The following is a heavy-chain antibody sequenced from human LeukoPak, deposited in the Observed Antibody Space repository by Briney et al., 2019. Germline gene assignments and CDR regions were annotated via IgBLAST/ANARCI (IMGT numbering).Heavy chain of an antibody. D-gene: IGHD3-9*01. CDR2: IIPIFGTT. V-gene: IGHV1-69*06. Sequence: SVKVSCKASGGTFSSYAISWVRQAPGQGLEWMGGIIPIFGTTNYAQKFQGRVTITADKSTSTAYMELSSLRSEDTAVYYCARSRYFDSTYYYGMDVWGKGTTVTVSS. J-gene: IGHJ6*04. CDR1: GGTFSSYA. CDR3: ARSRYFDSTYYYGMDV.